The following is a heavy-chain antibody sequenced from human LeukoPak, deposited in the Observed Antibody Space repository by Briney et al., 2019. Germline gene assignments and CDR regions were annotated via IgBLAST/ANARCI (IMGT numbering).Heavy chain of an antibody. CDR1: GFSFTKYW. V-gene: IGHV3-74*01. J-gene: IGHJ4*02. D-gene: IGHD3-9*01. CDR2: IKEDGTYT. CDR3: ARDFDMGITPGDDFDF. Sequence: GGSLRLSCAASGFSFTKYWMHWVRQTPGEGLVWVARIKEDGTYTSYADSVKGRFTISRDNARNTVFLQMNSLRAEDTAVYYCARDFDMGITPGDDFDFWGQGTLVTVSS.